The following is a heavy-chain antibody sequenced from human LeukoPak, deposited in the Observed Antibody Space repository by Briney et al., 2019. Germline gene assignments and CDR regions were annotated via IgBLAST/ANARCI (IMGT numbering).Heavy chain of an antibody. D-gene: IGHD3-22*01. J-gene: IGHJ4*02. CDR3: ARHFAYDSSGYYPDFDY. CDR2: IYYSGST. V-gene: IGHV4-39*01. Sequence: SETLSLTCTVSGGSISSSSYYWGWIRQPPGNGLEWIGSIYYSGSTYYNPSLKSRVTISVDTSKNQFSLKLSSVTAADTAVYYCARHFAYDSSGYYPDFDYWGQGTLVTVSS. CDR1: GGSISSSSYY.